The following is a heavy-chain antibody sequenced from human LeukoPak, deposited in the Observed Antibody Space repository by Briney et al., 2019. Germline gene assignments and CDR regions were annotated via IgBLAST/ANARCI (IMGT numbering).Heavy chain of an antibody. Sequence: SETLSLTCTVSGGSISSYYWSWIRQPPGKGLEWIGYIYYSGSTNYNPSLKSRVTISVDTSKNQFSLKLSSVTAADTAVYYCARHVVIGNYYYYYMDVWGKGTTVTVSS. V-gene: IGHV4-59*08. J-gene: IGHJ6*03. CDR2: IYYSGST. D-gene: IGHD3-22*01. CDR1: GGSISSYY. CDR3: ARHVVIGNYYYYYMDV.